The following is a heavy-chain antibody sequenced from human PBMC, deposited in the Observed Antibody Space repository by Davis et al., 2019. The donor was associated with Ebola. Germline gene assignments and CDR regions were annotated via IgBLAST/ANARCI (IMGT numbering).Heavy chain of an antibody. J-gene: IGHJ4*02. CDR1: GGTFSSYA. Sequence: ASVKVSCKASGGTFSSYAISWVRQAPGQGLEWMGWISAYNGNTNYAQKLQGRVTMTTDTSTSTAYMELSSLRSEDTAVYYCARHSGWELLHPFDYWGQGTLVTVSS. CDR3: ARHSGWELLHPFDY. CDR2: ISAYNGNT. V-gene: IGHV1-18*01. D-gene: IGHD1-26*01.